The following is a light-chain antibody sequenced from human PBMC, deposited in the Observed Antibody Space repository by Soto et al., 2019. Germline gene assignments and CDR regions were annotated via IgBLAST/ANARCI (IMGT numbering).Light chain of an antibody. CDR1: KGISNW. Sequence: DMQMTQCPSTLPASVGNRVTSTGWARKGISNWLAWYQKKPGTAPKVLIYHASNLQSGVPSRFSGSGSATEFTLTISSMQPDDFATYYCQQYNSYSFGQGTKVDIK. CDR3: QQYNSYS. CDR2: HAS. V-gene: IGKV1-5*01. J-gene: IGKJ1*01.